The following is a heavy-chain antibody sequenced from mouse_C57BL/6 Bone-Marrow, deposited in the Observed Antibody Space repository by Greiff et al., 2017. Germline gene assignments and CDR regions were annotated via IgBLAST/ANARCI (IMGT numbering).Heavy chain of an antibody. Sequence: QVQLKQSGPELVKPGASVKISCKASGYAFSSSWMNWVKQRPGKGLEWIGRIYPGDGDTNYNGKFKGKATLPADKSSSTAYMQLSSLTSEDSAVYFCARSGTAQAKAWFAYWGQGTLVTVSA. CDR2: IYPGDGDT. CDR1: GYAFSSSW. J-gene: IGHJ3*01. V-gene: IGHV1-82*01. D-gene: IGHD3-2*02. CDR3: ARSGTAQAKAWFAY.